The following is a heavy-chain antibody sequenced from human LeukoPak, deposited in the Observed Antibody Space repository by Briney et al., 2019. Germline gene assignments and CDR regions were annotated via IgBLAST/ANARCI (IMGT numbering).Heavy chain of an antibody. CDR3: ARQYTHWNPFAG. V-gene: IGHV4-38-2*02. CDR1: GYSFSSGYY. CDR2: IYDSENT. J-gene: IGHJ4*02. Sequence: NPSETLSLTCTVSGYSFSSGYYLGWIRQPPGKGLEWIGSIYDSENTYYNPSLKSRVTMSVDTSKNQFSLKLSSVTAADTAVYYCARQYTHWNPFAGWGQGTLVTVSS. D-gene: IGHD1-1*01.